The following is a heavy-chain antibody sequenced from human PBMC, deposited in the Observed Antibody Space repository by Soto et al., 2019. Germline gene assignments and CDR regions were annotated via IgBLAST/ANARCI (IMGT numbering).Heavy chain of an antibody. V-gene: IGHV1-18*01. CDR1: GYSFTTYG. J-gene: IGHJ6*02. D-gene: IGHD2-2*01. CDR2: ISAYNGNT. Sequence: VASVKVSCKASGYSFTTYGINWVRQAPGRGLEWMGWISAYNGNTNYAQKLQGRVTMTTDTSTSTAYMEMRSLRSDDTAVYYCARGGYCTSTSCRDYYYYGMDVWG. CDR3: ARGGYCTSTSCRDYYYYGMDV.